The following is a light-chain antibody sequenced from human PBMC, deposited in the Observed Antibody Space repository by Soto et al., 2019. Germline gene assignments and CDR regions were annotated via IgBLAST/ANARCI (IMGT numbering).Light chain of an antibody. J-gene: IGLJ3*02. CDR1: SSDVGGYNN. CDR2: DVS. CDR3: CSYAGSYTFV. Sequence: QSALAHPRSVSVSPGQSVTISCTGTSSDVGGYNNVSWYQQHPGKAPKLMIYDVSKRPSGVPDRFSGSKSGNTASLTISGLQAEDEADYYCCSYAGSYTFVFGGGTKLTLL. V-gene: IGLV2-11*01.